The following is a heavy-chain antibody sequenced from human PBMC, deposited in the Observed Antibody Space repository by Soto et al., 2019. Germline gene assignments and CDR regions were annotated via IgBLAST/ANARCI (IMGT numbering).Heavy chain of an antibody. Sequence: SVKVSCKASGGTFSSYAISWVRQAPGQGLEWMGGIIPIFGTANYAQKFQGRVTITADESTSTAYMELSSLRSEDTAVYYCARDRGNYWYFDLWGRGTLVTVSS. D-gene: IGHD3-10*01. J-gene: IGHJ2*01. CDR2: IIPIFGTA. CDR3: ARDRGNYWYFDL. V-gene: IGHV1-69*13. CDR1: GGTFSSYA.